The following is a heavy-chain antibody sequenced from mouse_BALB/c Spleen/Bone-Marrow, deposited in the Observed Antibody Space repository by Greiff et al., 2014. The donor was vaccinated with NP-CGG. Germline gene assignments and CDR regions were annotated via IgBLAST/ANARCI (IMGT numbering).Heavy chain of an antibody. J-gene: IGHJ2*01. CDR1: GFNIKDTY. V-gene: IGHV14-3*02. Sequence: VQLKESGAELVKPGASVKLSCTASGFNIKDTYMHWVKQRPEQGLEWIGRIDPANGNTKYDPKFQGKATITADSSSNTAYLQLRSLSSTDAAVDYCARVRLLRMRALDYWGQGATLTVSS. CDR3: ARVRLLRMRALDY. CDR2: IDPANGNT. D-gene: IGHD1-1*01.